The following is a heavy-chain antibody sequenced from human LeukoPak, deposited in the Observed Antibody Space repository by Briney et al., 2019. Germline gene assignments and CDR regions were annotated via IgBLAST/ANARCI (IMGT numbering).Heavy chain of an antibody. CDR1: GFTFSSYS. CDR2: ISNSSSYI. D-gene: IGHD3-22*01. CDR3: ARDLRITMIVVVIPDYYYYGMDV. J-gene: IGHJ6*02. V-gene: IGHV3-21*01. Sequence: GGSLRLSCAASGFTFSSYSMNWVRQAPGKGLEWVSSISNSSSYIYYADSVKGRFTISRDNAKNSLYLQMNSLRAEDTAVYYCARDLRITMIVVVIPDYYYYGMDVWGQGTTVTVSS.